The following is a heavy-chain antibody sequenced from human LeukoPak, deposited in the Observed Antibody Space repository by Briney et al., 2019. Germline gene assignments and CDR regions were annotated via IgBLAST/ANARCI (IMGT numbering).Heavy chain of an antibody. V-gene: IGHV3-20*04. Sequence: GGSLRLSCAVSGLTFDDYGMSWDRQAPGKGLEWVSGINWNGGSIGYADSVKGRFTISRDNVKNSLYLQMNSLRAEDTALYYCARGRSTFDYWGQGTLVTVSS. CDR2: INWNGGSI. J-gene: IGHJ4*02. D-gene: IGHD2-2*01. CDR1: GLTFDDYG. CDR3: ARGRSTFDY.